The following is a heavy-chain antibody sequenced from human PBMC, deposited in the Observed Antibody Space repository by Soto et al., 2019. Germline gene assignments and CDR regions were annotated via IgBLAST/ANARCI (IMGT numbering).Heavy chain of an antibody. Sequence: RGSLRLSCTASGFTFNNYDMHWVRQATGKGLEWLSGIGAAGDTYYPGAVNGRFTISRDNARNSLYLQMNSLSAADTAVYYCVRGVLGPGDYYYGMDVWGQGTTVTVSS. CDR3: VRGVLGPGDYYYGMDV. D-gene: IGHD2-8*02. CDR2: IGAAGDT. CDR1: GFTFNNYD. V-gene: IGHV3-13*01. J-gene: IGHJ6*02.